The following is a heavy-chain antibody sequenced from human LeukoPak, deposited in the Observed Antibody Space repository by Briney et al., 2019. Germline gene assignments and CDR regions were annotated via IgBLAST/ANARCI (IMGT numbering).Heavy chain of an antibody. Sequence: GGSLRLSCAASGFTFSSYSMNWVRQAPGKGLEWVSSINSDSSLMFYAESVKGRFTISRDNARNSLYLQMNSLRAEDAAVYYCIRDLFDDYSLDYWGQGALVTVSS. CDR3: IRDLFDDYSLDY. D-gene: IGHD3-16*01. CDR1: GFTFSSYS. V-gene: IGHV3-21*01. J-gene: IGHJ4*02. CDR2: INSDSSLM.